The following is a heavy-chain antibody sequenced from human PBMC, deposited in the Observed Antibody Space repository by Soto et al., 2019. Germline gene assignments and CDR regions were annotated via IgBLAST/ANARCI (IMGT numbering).Heavy chain of an antibody. Sequence: GGSLRHSCAASGFTFSSYAMSWVRQAPGKGLEWVSAISGSGGSTYYADSVKGRFTISRDNSKNTLYLQMNSLRAEDTAVYYCAKDLRAIFGVVIRGHWFDPWGQGTLVTVSS. D-gene: IGHD3-3*01. CDR1: GFTFSSYA. V-gene: IGHV3-23*01. CDR3: AKDLRAIFGVVIRGHWFDP. J-gene: IGHJ5*02. CDR2: ISGSGGST.